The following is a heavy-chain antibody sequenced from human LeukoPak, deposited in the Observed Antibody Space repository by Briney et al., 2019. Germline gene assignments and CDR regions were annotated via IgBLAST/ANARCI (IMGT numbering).Heavy chain of an antibody. CDR1: GGSISSSSYY. CDR3: ARVGRVDYDFWSGYFVFYY. V-gene: IGHV4-39*07. Sequence: SETLSLTCTVSGGSISSSSYYWGWIRQPQGKGLEWIGSIYYSGSTYYNPSLKSRVTISVDTSRNQFSLKLSSVTAADTAVYYCARVGRVDYDFWSGYFVFYYWGQGTLVTVSS. CDR2: IYYSGST. J-gene: IGHJ4*02. D-gene: IGHD3-3*01.